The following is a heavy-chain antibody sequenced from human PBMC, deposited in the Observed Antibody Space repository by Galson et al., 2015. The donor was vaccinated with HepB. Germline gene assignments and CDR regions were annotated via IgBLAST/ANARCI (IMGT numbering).Heavy chain of an antibody. CDR3: ARGRGNYGDESRKAGAYYYYYYYMDV. D-gene: IGHD4-17*01. V-gene: IGHV1-69*13. J-gene: IGHJ6*03. Sequence: SVKVSCKASGGTFSSYAISWVRQAPGQGLEWMGGIIPIFGTANYAQKFQGRVTITADESTSTAYMELSSLRSEDTAVYYCARGRGNYGDESRKAGAYYYYYYYMDVWGKGTTVTVSS. CDR2: IIPIFGTA. CDR1: GGTFSSYA.